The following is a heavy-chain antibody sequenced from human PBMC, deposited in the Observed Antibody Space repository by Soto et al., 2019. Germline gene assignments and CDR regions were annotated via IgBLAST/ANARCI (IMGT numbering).Heavy chain of an antibody. CDR3: ARVSTIVVVPAATYYFDY. CDR1: GGSISSYY. V-gene: IGHV4-59*01. Sequence: SETLSLTCTVSGGSISSYYWSWIRQPPGKGLEWIGYIYYSGSTNYNPSLKSRVTISVDTSKNQFSLKLSSVTAADTAVYYCARVSTIVVVPAATYYFDYWGQGTLVTVSS. J-gene: IGHJ4*02. D-gene: IGHD2-2*01. CDR2: IYYSGST.